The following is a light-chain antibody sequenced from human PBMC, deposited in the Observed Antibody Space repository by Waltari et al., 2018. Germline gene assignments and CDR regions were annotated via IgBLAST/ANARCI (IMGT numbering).Light chain of an antibody. CDR2: LGS. CDR1: QSLLHSNGYNY. Sequence: DIVMTQSPLSLPVTPGKPASLSCRSSQSLLHSNGYNYLDWYLQKPGQSPQLLIYLGSNRASGVPDRFSGSGSGTDFTLKISRVEAEDVGVYYCMQALHTPTFGQGTKVEIK. CDR3: MQALHTPT. V-gene: IGKV2-28*01. J-gene: IGKJ1*01.